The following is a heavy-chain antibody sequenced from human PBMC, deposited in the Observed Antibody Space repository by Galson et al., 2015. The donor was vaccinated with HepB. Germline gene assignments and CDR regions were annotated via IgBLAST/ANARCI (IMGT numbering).Heavy chain of an antibody. V-gene: IGHV3-30*18. CDR2: ISSCGGTQ. CDR1: GFTFSKHG. Sequence: SLRLSCAASGFTFSKHGIHWVRQAPGKGLEWVAVISSCGGTQYLEDSVRGRVTLSRDNPKNTVYLQMNSLGAEDADVYYCAKDIMVYAGDWYFDLWGRVPLVTVSS. D-gene: IGHD2-8*01. CDR3: AKDIMVYAGDWYFDL. J-gene: IGHJ2*01.